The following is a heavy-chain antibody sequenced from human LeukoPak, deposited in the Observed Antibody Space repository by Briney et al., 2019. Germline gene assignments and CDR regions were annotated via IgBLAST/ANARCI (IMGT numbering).Heavy chain of an antibody. CDR2: IYYSGST. CDR1: GGSISSSSYY. J-gene: IGHJ5*02. V-gene: IGHV4-39*07. D-gene: IGHD3-16*01. CDR3: ARWGDENWFDP. Sequence: SETLSLTCTVSGGSISSSSYYWGWIRQPPGQGLEWIGSIYYSGSTYYNPSLKSRVTISVDTSKNQFSLKLSSVTAADTAVYYCARWGDENWFDPWGQGTLVTVSS.